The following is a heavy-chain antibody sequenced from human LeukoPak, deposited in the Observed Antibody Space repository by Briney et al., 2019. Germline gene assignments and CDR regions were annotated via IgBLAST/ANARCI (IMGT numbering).Heavy chain of an antibody. CDR2: IFYSGST. J-gene: IGHJ3*02. CDR1: GASISSDY. CDR3: AKSNGYGLVDI. V-gene: IGHV4-59*12. D-gene: IGHD3-10*01. Sequence: SETLSLTCTVSGASISSDYRNWIRQPPGKGLEWIGNIFYSGSTYYSPSVKSRVTISLDTSRNQFSLKLNSVTAADTAVYYCAKSNGYGLVDIWGQGTMVTVSS.